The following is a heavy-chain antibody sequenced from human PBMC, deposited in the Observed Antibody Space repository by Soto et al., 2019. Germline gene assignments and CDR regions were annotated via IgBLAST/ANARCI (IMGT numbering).Heavy chain of an antibody. D-gene: IGHD6-19*01. CDR3: ARHDSSGGVQPE. V-gene: IGHV4-31*03. CDR1: GGSISSGGYY. Sequence: SETLSLTCTVSGGSISSGGYYWSWIRQHPGKGLEWIGYIYYSGSTYYNPSLKTRASISVATSKTQFSLRVASVPAADTAIYYCARHDSSGGVQPEWGQGTLVTVSS. CDR2: IYYSGST. J-gene: IGHJ4*02.